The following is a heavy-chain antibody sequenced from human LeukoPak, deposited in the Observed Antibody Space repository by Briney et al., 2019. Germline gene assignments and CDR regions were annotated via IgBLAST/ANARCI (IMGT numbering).Heavy chain of an antibody. CDR1: GFTFDDYA. CDR2: ISGDGGST. D-gene: IGHD6-13*01. CDR3: AKDMSGYSSSWYYFDY. J-gene: IGHJ4*02. Sequence: GGSLRLSCAASGFTFDDYAMHWVRQAPGKGLEWVSLISGDGGSTYYADSVKGRFTISRDNSKNSLYLQMNSLRTEDTALYYCAKDMSGYSSSWYYFDYWGQGTLVTVSS. V-gene: IGHV3-43*02.